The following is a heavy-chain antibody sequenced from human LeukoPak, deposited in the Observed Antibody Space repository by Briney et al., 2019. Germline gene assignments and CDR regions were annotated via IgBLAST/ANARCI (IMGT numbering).Heavy chain of an antibody. D-gene: IGHD2-15*01. V-gene: IGHV1-46*01. J-gene: IGHJ6*02. CDR2: INPSGGST. CDR1: GYTFTSYY. Sequence: ASVKVSCKASGYTFTSYYMHWVRQAPGQGLEWMGIINPSGGSTSYAQKFQGRVTITADKSTSTAYMELSSLRSEDTAVYYCARDCSGGSCQDYYYYGMDVWGQGTTVTVSS. CDR3: ARDCSGGSCQDYYYYGMDV.